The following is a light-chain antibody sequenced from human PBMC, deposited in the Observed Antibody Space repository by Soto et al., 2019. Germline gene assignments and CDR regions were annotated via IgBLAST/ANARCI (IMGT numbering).Light chain of an antibody. CDR2: DTS. CDR1: QSVRSE. CDR3: QNYVTWPLT. J-gene: IGKJ4*01. V-gene: IGKV3-15*01. Sequence: VMTQSPASLSLSPGDRVTLSCRASQSVRSELAWYQQKSGQPPRLLIYDTSIRATGVLDRFSGSRSGAELNLTISRLQSEDFAVYYCQNYVTWPLTCGGGTKVDIK.